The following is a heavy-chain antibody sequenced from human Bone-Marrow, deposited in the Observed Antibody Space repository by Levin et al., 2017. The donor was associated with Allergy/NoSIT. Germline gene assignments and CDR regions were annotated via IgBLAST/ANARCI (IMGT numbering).Heavy chain of an antibody. D-gene: IGHD3-3*01. J-gene: IGHJ6*02. CDR3: ARVDRKTYYDFWSGYYRNFPLWFGEFSCYYYYGMDV. V-gene: IGHV3-7*01. CDR2: IKQDGSEK. CDR1: GFTFSSYW. Sequence: GESLKISCAASGFTFSSYWMSWVRQAPGKGLEWVANIKQDGSEKYYVDSVKGRFTISRDNAKNSLYLQMNSLRAEDTAVYYCARVDRKTYYDFWSGYYRNFPLWFGEFSCYYYYGMDVWGQGTTVTVSS.